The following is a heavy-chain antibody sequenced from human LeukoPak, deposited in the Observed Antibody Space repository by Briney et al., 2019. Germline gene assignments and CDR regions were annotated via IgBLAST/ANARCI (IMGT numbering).Heavy chain of an antibody. V-gene: IGHV1-46*01. CDR3: ARVVCDTAMVPPTYMDV. J-gene: IGHJ6*03. CDR1: GYTFTSYY. Sequence: GASVKVSCKASGYTFTSYYMHWVRQAPGQGLEWMGIINPSGGSTSYAQKFQGRVTMTTDTSTSTAYMELRSLRSDGTAVYYCARVVCDTAMVPPTYMDVWGKGTTVTVSS. D-gene: IGHD5-18*01. CDR2: INPSGGST.